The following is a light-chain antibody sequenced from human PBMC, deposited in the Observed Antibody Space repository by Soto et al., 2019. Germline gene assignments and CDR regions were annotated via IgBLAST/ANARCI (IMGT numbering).Light chain of an antibody. CDR3: QQYGDWPLT. J-gene: IGKJ4*01. CDR2: GVS. Sequence: EIVMTQSPVTLSVSPGERATLSCRASQSGRNTYLAWYQQKPGQAPRLLISGVSTRAAGIPARFSGSGSGTEFTLTISSLQSEDFAVYYCQQYGDWPLTFGGGTKVEIK. V-gene: IGKV3-15*01. CDR1: QSGRNTY.